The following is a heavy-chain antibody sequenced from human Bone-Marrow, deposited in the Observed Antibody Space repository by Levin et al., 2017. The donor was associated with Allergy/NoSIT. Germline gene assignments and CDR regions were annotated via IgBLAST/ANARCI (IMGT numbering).Heavy chain of an antibody. Sequence: GESLKISCATSGFSISIYAMHWVRQAPGKGLEWVAVIGYDGSNIYYADSVKGRFTISRDNSKNTLFLQMNGLRAEDTAVYYCAIQNGSGTDYYYYGMDVWGQGTTVTVFS. V-gene: IGHV3-30*03. J-gene: IGHJ6*02. D-gene: IGHD3-10*01. CDR3: AIQNGSGTDYYYYGMDV. CDR1: GFSISIYA. CDR2: IGYDGSNI.